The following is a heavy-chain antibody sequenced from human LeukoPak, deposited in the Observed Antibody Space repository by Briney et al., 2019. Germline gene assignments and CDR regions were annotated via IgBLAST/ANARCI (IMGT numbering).Heavy chain of an antibody. D-gene: IGHD4-17*01. Sequence: GGSLRLSCAASGFTFSSSWMIWARQAPGKGLEWVANINQDGGQKYYLDSVKDRFTISRDNADNSPYLQMDGLRAEDTAVYYCATNTRAYAVLLAYWGQGTLVTVSS. CDR3: ATNTRAYAVLLAY. CDR2: INQDGGQK. V-gene: IGHV3-7*01. J-gene: IGHJ4*02. CDR1: GFTFSSSW.